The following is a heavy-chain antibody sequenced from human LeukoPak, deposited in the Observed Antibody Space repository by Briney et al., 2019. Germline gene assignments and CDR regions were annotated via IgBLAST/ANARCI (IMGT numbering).Heavy chain of an antibody. D-gene: IGHD3-22*01. Sequence: GGSLRLSCAASGFTFRSYAMSWVRQAPGKGLEWVSAIGGSGGSTYYADSVKGRFAISRDNSKNTLYLQMNSLRAEDTAVYYCAKDEHYYDSSAHEYFQHWGQGTLVTVSS. V-gene: IGHV3-23*01. J-gene: IGHJ1*01. CDR1: GFTFRSYA. CDR2: IGGSGGST. CDR3: AKDEHYYDSSAHEYFQH.